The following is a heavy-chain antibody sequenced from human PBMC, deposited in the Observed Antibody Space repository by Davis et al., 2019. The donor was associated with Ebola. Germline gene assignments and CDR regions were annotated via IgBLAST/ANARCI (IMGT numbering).Heavy chain of an antibody. J-gene: IGHJ5*02. CDR3: AGDPNWESGS. D-gene: IGHD1-1*01. CDR2: ISSDAATT. V-gene: IGHV3-23*01. Sequence: GESLKISCATSEFAFSQNVMNWVRQAPGRGLEWVAVISSDAATTFYADSVRGRFTISRDNSRNTLFLQMNSLRIEDTAQYFCAGDPNWESGSWGQGTPVSVSS. CDR1: EFAFSQNV.